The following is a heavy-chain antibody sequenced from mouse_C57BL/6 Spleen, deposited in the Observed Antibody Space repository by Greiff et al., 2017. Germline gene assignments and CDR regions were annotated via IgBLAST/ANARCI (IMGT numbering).Heavy chain of an antibody. CDR2: INPNNGGT. Sequence: EVKLQESGPELVKPGASVKMSCKASGYTFTDYNMHWVKQSHGKSLEWIGYINPNNGGTSYNQKFKGKATLTVNKSSSTAYMELRSLTSEDSAVYYCARSFNYYGSSYFDYWGQGTTLTVSS. V-gene: IGHV1-22*01. CDR3: ARSFNYYGSSYFDY. J-gene: IGHJ2*01. D-gene: IGHD1-1*01. CDR1: GYTFTDYN.